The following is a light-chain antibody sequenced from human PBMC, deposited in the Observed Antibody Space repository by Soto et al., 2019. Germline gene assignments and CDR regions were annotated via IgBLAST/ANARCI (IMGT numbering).Light chain of an antibody. V-gene: IGLV1-40*01. CDR3: QFYDSSLSGYVV. Sequence: QSVLTQPPSVSGAPGQRDTISGTGSRANIVAGYDVHWYQQLPGTAPKLLISGNSNRPSGVPDRFSGSKSGTSASLAITGLQAEDEADYSCQFYDSSLSGYVVFGGGTKLTVL. CDR1: RANIVAGYD. J-gene: IGLJ2*01. CDR2: GNS.